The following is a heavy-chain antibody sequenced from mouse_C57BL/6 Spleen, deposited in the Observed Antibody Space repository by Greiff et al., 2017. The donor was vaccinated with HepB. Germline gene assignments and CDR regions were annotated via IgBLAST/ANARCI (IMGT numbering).Heavy chain of an antibody. J-gene: IGHJ4*01. CDR2: IWSGGST. D-gene: IGHD3-3*01. Sequence: VKLMESGPGLVQPSQSLSITCTVSGFSLTSYGVHWVRQSPGKGLEWLGVIWSGGSTDYNAAFISRLSISKDNSKSQVFFKMNSLQADDTAIYYCARNKGSKASAMDYWGQGTSVTVSS. CDR3: ARNKGSKASAMDY. CDR1: GFSLTSYG. V-gene: IGHV2-2*01.